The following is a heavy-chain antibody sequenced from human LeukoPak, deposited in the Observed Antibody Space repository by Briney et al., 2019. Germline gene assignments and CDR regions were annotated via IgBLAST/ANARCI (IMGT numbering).Heavy chain of an antibody. D-gene: IGHD2-15*01. CDR3: TRDFEGYCSGGSCYPPGWYYYYGMDV. CDR1: GFTFGDYA. CDR2: IRSKAYGGTT. V-gene: IGHV3-49*03. J-gene: IGHJ6*02. Sequence: PGGSLRLSCTASGFTFGDYAMSWFRQAPGKGLEWVGFIRSKAYGGTTEYAASVKGRFTISRDDSKSIAYLQMNSLKTEDTAVYYCTRDFEGYCSGGSCYPPGWYYYYGMDVWGQGTTVTVSS.